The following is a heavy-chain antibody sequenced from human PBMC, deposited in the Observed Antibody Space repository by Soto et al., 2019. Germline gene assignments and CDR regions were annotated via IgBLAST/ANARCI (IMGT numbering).Heavy chain of an antibody. V-gene: IGHV1-69*01. CDR3: TRNGGRHSGGIDY. CDR1: GGTFSSYA. Sequence: QVQLVQSGAEVKKPGSSVTVSCKASGGTFSSYAINWVRQAPGQGLEWMGEIIPIFGTANYAQKFQGRVTITADDSTRTAYMELSSLRSEDTAVYYCTRNGGRHSGGIDYWGQGTLVIVSS. D-gene: IGHD2-8*01. CDR2: IIPIFGTA. J-gene: IGHJ4*02.